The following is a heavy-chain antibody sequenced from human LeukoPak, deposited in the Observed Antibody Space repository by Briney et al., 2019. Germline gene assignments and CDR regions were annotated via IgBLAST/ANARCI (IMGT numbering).Heavy chain of an antibody. D-gene: IGHD2-2*01. CDR3: ARGPDIVVVPAAGSSGSLPRGYYYYYMDV. Sequence: ASVKVSCKASGGTFSSYAISWVRQAPGQGLEWMGIINPSGGSTSYAQKFQGRVTMTRDMSTSTVYMELSSLRSEDTAVYYCARGPDIVVVPAAGSSGSLPRGYYYYYMDVWGKGTTVTVSS. CDR2: INPSGGST. CDR1: GGTFSSYA. J-gene: IGHJ6*03. V-gene: IGHV1-46*01.